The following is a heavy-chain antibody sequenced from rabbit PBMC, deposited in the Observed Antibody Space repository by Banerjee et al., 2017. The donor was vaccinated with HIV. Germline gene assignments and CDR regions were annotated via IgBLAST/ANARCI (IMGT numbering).Heavy chain of an antibody. Sequence: QSLEESGGDLVKPGASLTLTCTASGFSFSSSYSMCWVRQAPGKGLEWVACINTSSGNTVYASWAKGRFTISKTSSTTVTLQMTSLTAADTATYFCARDLAGAIGWNFNLWGPGTLVTVS. J-gene: IGHJ4*01. CDR1: GFSFSSSYS. CDR3: ARDLAGAIGWNFNL. D-gene: IGHD4-1*01. V-gene: IGHV1S40*01. CDR2: INTSSGNT.